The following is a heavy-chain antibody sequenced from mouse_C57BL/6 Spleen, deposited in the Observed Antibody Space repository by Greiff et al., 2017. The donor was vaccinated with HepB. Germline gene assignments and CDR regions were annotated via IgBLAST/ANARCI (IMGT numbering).Heavy chain of an antibody. D-gene: IGHD1-1*02. CDR3: ARGYGPSYYYAMDY. V-gene: IGHV1-7*01. CDR2: INPSSGYT. J-gene: IGHJ4*01. Sequence: VQGVESGAELAKPGASVKLSCKASGYTFTSYWMHWVKQRPGQGLEWIGYINPSSGYTKYNQKFKDKATLTADKSSSTANMQLSSLTYEDSAVYYCARGYGPSYYYAMDYWGQGTSVTVSS. CDR1: GYTFTSYW.